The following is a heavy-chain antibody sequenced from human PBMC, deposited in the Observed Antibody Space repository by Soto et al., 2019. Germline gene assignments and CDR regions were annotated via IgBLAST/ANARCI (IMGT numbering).Heavy chain of an antibody. CDR2: ISTTGGGT. D-gene: IGHD6-19*01. V-gene: IGHV3-23*01. CDR1: GLTFSTSV. CDR3: ANLNTALAVAGA. J-gene: IGHJ5*02. Sequence: EEQLLETGGGLVQPGGSLRLSCAASGLTFSTSVMSWVRQAPGKGLVWVSSISTTGGGTHYADSVKGRFTISRDNSKNTLYLQMDSLRAEDTAIYFCANLNTALAVAGAWGQGTLVSVSS.